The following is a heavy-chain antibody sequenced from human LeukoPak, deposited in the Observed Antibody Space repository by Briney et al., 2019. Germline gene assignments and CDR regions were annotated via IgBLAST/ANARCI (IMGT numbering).Heavy chain of an antibody. J-gene: IGHJ4*02. CDR2: INPNSGGT. V-gene: IGHV1-2*02. D-gene: IGHD3-22*01. Sequence: ASVKVSCKASGYTFTGYYMHWVRQAPGQGLEWMGWINPNSGGTNCAQKFQGRVTMTRNTSISTAYMELSSLRSEDTAVYYCARGPKAYYFDSSGYVFDYWGQGTLVTVS. CDR3: ARGPKAYYFDSSGYVFDY. CDR1: GYTFTGYY.